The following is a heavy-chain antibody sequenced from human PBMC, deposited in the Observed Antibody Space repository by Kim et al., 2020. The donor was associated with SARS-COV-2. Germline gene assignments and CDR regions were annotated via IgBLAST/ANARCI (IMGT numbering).Heavy chain of an antibody. V-gene: IGHV4-4*07. J-gene: IGHJ4*02. Sequence: SHPPPKRRVTMSVDTSKNQFSLKLSSVTAADTAVYYCARVGSMHWNTFDYWGQGTLVTVSS. CDR3: ARVGSMHWNTFDY. D-gene: IGHD1-1*01.